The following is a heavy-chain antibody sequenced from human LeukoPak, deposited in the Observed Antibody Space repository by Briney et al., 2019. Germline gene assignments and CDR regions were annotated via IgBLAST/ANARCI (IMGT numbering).Heavy chain of an antibody. CDR3: AKAQGIVGARSDV. J-gene: IGHJ6*02. D-gene: IGHD1-26*01. CDR1: GFTFSSYA. Sequence: GGSLRLSCAASGFTFSSYAMSWVRQAPGKGLEWVSAISGSGGSTYYADSVKGRFTISRDNSKNTLYLQTNSLRAEDTAVYYCAKAQGIVGARSDVWGQGTTVTVSS. V-gene: IGHV3-23*01. CDR2: ISGSGGST.